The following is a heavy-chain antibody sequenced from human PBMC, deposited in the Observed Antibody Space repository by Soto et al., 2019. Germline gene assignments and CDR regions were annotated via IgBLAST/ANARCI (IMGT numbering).Heavy chain of an antibody. D-gene: IGHD2-21*01. CDR2: MTGSGATI. CDR1: GFTISTFA. J-gene: IGHJ4*02. V-gene: IGHV3-23*01. CDR3: AKDAVYNDGLWLMDS. Sequence: PXASLLLSCAASGFTISTFAMTWVRQAPGKGLESVCGMTGSGATIHYADSVRGRFTISKDNSKNVLFLQMDYLRDEDTAIYYCAKDAVYNDGLWLMDSWGQGTLVTVS.